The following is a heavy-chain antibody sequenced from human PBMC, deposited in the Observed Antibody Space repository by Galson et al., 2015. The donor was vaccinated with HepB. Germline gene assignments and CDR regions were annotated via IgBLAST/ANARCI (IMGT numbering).Heavy chain of an antibody. D-gene: IGHD3-10*01. Sequence: SLRLSCAASGFTFSSYAMGWVRQAPRRGLEWVSFVRGSGSDPYHADSVKGRFTISRDNSKSTLFLQMDNLRVEDTAVYYCAKDLSLSLGLGESVAPYFDSWGQGTLVTVSS. V-gene: IGHV3-23*01. J-gene: IGHJ4*02. CDR2: VRGSGSDP. CDR3: AKDLSLSLGLGESVAPYFDS. CDR1: GFTFSSYA.